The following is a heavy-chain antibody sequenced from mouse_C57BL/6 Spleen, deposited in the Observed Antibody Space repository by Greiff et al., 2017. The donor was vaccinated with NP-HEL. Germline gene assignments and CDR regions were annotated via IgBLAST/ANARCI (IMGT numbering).Heavy chain of an antibody. CDR1: GYSITSGYY. D-gene: IGHD1-2*01. V-gene: IGHV3-6*01. J-gene: IGHJ2*01. Sequence: EVKVEESGPGLVKPSQSLSLTCSVTGYSITSGYYWNWIRQFPGNKLEWMGYISYDGSNIYNPSLKNRISITRDTSKNQFFLKLNSVTTEDTATYYCARDRDGYYFDYWGQGTTLTVSS. CDR3: ARDRDGYYFDY. CDR2: ISYDGSN.